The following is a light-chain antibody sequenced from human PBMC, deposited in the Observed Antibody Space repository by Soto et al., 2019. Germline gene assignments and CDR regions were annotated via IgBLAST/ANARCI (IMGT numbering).Light chain of an antibody. Sequence: EILLTHSPGTRSLSQGERTTLXXRASQSVSSAHLAWYRQKVGQPPXLLIYGTSTRATGIPDRFSGSGSATDFTLTISRLEPEDFALYYCQQYYSYRSFGPGTKVDIK. CDR1: QSVSSAH. CDR3: QQYYSYRS. J-gene: IGKJ3*01. V-gene: IGKV3-20*01. CDR2: GTS.